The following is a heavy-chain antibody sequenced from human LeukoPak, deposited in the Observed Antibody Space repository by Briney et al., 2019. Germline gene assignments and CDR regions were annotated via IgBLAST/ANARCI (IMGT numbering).Heavy chain of an antibody. CDR3: ARDKYTGYETFVY. V-gene: IGHV1-2*02. Sequence: GASVKVSCKASGYTFTGYYIHWVRQAPGQGLEWMGWINPNNGGTNYAQKFQGRVTMTRDTSISTAYMELNRLTSDDTAVYYCARDKYTGYETFVYWGQGTPVTVSS. D-gene: IGHD5-12*01. CDR1: GYTFTGYY. CDR2: INPNNGGT. J-gene: IGHJ4*02.